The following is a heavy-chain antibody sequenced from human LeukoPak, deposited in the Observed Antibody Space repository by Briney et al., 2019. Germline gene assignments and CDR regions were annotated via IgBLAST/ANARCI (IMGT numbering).Heavy chain of an antibody. D-gene: IGHD6-13*01. V-gene: IGHV4-59*01. Sequence: PSETLSLTCTVSGGFISSYYWSWIRRPPGKGLEWIGYIYYSGSTNYNPSLKSRVTISVDTSKNQFSLKLSSVTAADTAVYYCAKVVIAAAGTNYYYYMDVWGKGTTVTVSS. CDR1: GGFISSYY. CDR2: IYYSGST. CDR3: AKVVIAAAGTNYYYYMDV. J-gene: IGHJ6*03.